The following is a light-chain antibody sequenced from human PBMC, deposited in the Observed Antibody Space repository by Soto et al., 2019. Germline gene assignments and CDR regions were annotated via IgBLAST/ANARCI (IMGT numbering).Light chain of an antibody. CDR3: ETWDSNTRV. Sequence: QPVLTQSSSASASLGSSVKLTCTLSSGHSTNIIAWHQQQPGKAPRYLMKLEGSGSYNKGSGVPDRFSGSSSGADRYLTISNLQSDDESDYYCETWDSNTRVFGGGTKLTVL. V-gene: IGLV4-60*03. CDR1: SGHSTNI. CDR2: LEGSGSY. J-gene: IGLJ3*02.